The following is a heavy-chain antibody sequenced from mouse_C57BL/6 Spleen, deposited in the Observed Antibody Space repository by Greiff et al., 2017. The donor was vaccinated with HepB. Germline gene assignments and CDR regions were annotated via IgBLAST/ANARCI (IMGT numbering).Heavy chain of an antibody. V-gene: IGHV5-6*01. CDR3: ARQERRYLDV. CDR2: ISSGGSYT. Sequence: EVQVVESGGDLVKPGGSLKLSCAASGFTFSSYGMSWVRQTPDKRLEWVATISSGGSYTYYPDSVKGRFTISRDNAKNTLYLQMSSLKSEDTAMYYCARQERRYLDVWGTGTTVTVSS. CDR1: GFTFSSYG. J-gene: IGHJ1*03.